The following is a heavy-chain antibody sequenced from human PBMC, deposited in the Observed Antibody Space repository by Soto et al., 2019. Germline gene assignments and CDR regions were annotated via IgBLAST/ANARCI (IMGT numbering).Heavy chain of an antibody. V-gene: IGHV3-23*01. CDR3: ARGSKDSYTGSRIFDF. Sequence: PWGSLLVSCVSSGITFGIRAMSWVRQAPGEGLELVSTITDTGGDAKYADSVRGRFTISRDNSKKTLYLQMSSLRADDSAVYFCARGSKDSYTGSRIFDFWGRGTLVTVSS. J-gene: IGHJ4*02. D-gene: IGHD3-10*01. CDR2: ITDTGGDA. CDR1: GITFGIRA.